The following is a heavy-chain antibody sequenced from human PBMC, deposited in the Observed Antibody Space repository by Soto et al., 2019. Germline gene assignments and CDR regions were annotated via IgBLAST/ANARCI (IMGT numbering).Heavy chain of an antibody. Sequence: SVKVSCKASGGTFSSYTISWMRQAPGQGPEWMGGIIPIFGTANYAQKFQGRVTITADESTSTAYMELSSLRSEDTAVYYCATKYYYDSSGYSYDAFDIWGQGTMVTVSS. J-gene: IGHJ3*02. D-gene: IGHD3-22*01. CDR1: GGTFSSYT. V-gene: IGHV1-69*13. CDR2: IIPIFGTA. CDR3: ATKYYYDSSGYSYDAFDI.